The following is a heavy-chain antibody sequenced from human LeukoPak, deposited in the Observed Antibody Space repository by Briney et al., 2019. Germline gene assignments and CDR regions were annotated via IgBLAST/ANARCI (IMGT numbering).Heavy chain of an antibody. D-gene: IGHD3-16*02. Sequence: PGGSLRLSCAASGFTFSSYAMSWVRQAPGKGLEWVSAISGSGGSTYYADSVKGRFTISGDNSKNTLYLQMNSLRAEDTAVYYCASPLLWGSYRTDYWGQGTLVTVSS. CDR3: ASPLLWGSYRTDY. CDR2: ISGSGGST. V-gene: IGHV3-23*01. J-gene: IGHJ4*02. CDR1: GFTFSSYA.